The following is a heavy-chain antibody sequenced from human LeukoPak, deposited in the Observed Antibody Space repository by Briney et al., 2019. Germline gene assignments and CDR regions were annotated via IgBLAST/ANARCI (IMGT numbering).Heavy chain of an antibody. CDR3: TREVSGSLYFDY. Sequence: GGSLRLSCAASGFIFRSYAMSWVRQAPGKGLVWVSRINIDGSSGSYADSVEGRFTISRDNAKNTLYLQMNSLRAEDTAVYYCTREVSGSLYFDYWGQGSLVTVSS. CDR1: GFIFRSYA. CDR2: INIDGSSG. V-gene: IGHV3-74*01. D-gene: IGHD1-26*01. J-gene: IGHJ4*02.